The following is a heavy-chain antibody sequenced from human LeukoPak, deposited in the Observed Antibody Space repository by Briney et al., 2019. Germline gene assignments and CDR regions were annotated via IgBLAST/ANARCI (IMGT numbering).Heavy chain of an antibody. D-gene: IGHD3-22*01. Sequence: SETLSLTCNVSGGSIDSYYWSWIRQPAGKGLEWIGRIFGSGSTYYNPSLKSRVTISVDTSKNQFSLKLSSVTAADTAVYYCARDPRTGYDSSVWGQGTLVTVSS. CDR3: ARDPRTGYDSSV. CDR1: GGSIDSYY. V-gene: IGHV4-4*07. J-gene: IGHJ4*02. CDR2: IFGSGST.